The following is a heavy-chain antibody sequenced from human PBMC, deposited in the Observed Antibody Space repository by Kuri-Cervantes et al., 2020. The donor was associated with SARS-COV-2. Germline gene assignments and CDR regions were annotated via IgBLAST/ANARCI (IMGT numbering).Heavy chain of an antibody. D-gene: IGHD2-15*01. CDR2: IYPSDSDT. CDR1: GYTFTTHW. Sequence: GESLKISCKVSGYTFTTHWIGWLRQMPGKGLEWMGIIYPSDSDTRYSPSFQGQVIISDDRSINTAYLQWSSLKPSDTAIYYCARRGSATTFLDDWGQGTQVTVSS. V-gene: IGHV5-51*01. J-gene: IGHJ4*02. CDR3: ARRGSATTFLDD.